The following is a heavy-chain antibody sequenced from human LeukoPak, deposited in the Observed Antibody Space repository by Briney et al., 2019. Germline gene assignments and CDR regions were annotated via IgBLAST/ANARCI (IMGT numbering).Heavy chain of an antibody. CDR1: GGSISSGSYY. CDR2: IYYSGST. CDR3: ARSLVRVYTDV. Sequence: SETLSLTCTVSGGSISSGSYYWGWIRQPPGKGLEWIGSIYYSGSTYYNASLKSRVTISVDTSKNQFSLKLSPVTAADAAVYYCARSLVRVYTDVWGKGTTVTVSS. V-gene: IGHV4-39*07. D-gene: IGHD2-8*02. J-gene: IGHJ6*03.